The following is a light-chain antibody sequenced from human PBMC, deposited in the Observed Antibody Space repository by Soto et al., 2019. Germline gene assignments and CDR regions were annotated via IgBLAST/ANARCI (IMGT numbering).Light chain of an antibody. Sequence: EIVLTQSPGTLSLSPGERATLSCRASQSINSNYLAWYQQKPGQGPRPLMYGTSSRATGIPDRFSGSGSGTDFTLTISRLEPEDFAVYYCQQYDSPPRTFGQGTKVEIK. J-gene: IGKJ1*01. V-gene: IGKV3-20*01. CDR3: QQYDSPPRT. CDR1: QSINSNY. CDR2: GTS.